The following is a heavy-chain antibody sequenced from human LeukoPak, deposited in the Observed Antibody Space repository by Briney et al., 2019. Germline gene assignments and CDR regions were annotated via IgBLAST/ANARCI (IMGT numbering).Heavy chain of an antibody. CDR2: IKQDGSEK. D-gene: IGHD5-18*01. CDR3: ARDTMGYSYGYGVVADY. CDR1: GFTFSSYW. Sequence: GGSLRPSCAASGFTFSSYWMSWVRQAPGKGLEWVANIKQDGSEKYYVDSVKGRFTISRDNAKNSLYLQMNSLRAEDTAVYYCARDTMGYSYGYGVVADYWGQGTLVTVSS. J-gene: IGHJ4*02. V-gene: IGHV3-7*01.